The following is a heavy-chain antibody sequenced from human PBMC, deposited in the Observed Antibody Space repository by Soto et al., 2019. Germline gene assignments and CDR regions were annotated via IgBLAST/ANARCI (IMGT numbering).Heavy chain of an antibody. CDR3: ARDNWNSY. CDR1: GFTFSSYW. V-gene: IGHV3-74*01. D-gene: IGHD1-7*01. Sequence: EVQLVESGGGLVQPGGSVRLSCAASGFTFSSYWMHWVRQAPGKGLMWVSRIHNDGSTTRYADSVKGRFTXSRXXAKXXXXXXXXXXXXEXXAXYYCARDNWNSYWGQGTLVTVSS. CDR2: IHNDGSTT. J-gene: IGHJ4*01.